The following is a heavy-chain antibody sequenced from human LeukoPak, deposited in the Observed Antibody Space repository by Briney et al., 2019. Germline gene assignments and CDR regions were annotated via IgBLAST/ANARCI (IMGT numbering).Heavy chain of an antibody. CDR3: TRDRSRAEDD. Sequence: PGGSLRLSCAASGFTFSGHWMSWVHQAPGKGLEWVANINQGGSDKYYVDSVKGRFTISRDNANNLLYLQMNSLRGEDTAVYYCTRDRSRAEDDWGQGTLVTVSS. CDR2: INQGGSDK. J-gene: IGHJ4*02. V-gene: IGHV3-7*01. D-gene: IGHD1-14*01. CDR1: GFTFSGHW.